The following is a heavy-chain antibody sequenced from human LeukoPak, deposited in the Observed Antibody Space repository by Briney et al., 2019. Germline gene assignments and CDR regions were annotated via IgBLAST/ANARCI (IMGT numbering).Heavy chain of an antibody. CDR2: ISNSSCYI. J-gene: IGHJ3*02. CDR1: GFTFSSYS. V-gene: IGHV3-21*01. D-gene: IGHD4-11*01. Sequence: GGSLTLSCAVSGFTFSSYSMNWVRQPPGKGLEWVSSISNSSCYIYYAHSVKGRFTISIDNPKNSLSLQMNSLRGEDTAVYDCARDRYDYSDYPLIWGQGTMVTVSS. CDR3: ARDRYDYSDYPLI.